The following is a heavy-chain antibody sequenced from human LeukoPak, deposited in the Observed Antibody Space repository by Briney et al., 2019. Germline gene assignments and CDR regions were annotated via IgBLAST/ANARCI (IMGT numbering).Heavy chain of an antibody. D-gene: IGHD3-3*01. Sequence: PGGSLRLSCAASGFTFSSYGMHWVRQAPGKGLEWVAFIWYDGSNKYYADSVKGRFTISRDNSKNTLYLRMNSLRAEDTAVYYCAKDHYDFWSGSIIAYFDYWGQGTLVTVSS. CDR1: GFTFSSYG. CDR3: AKDHYDFWSGSIIAYFDY. CDR2: IWYDGSNK. J-gene: IGHJ4*02. V-gene: IGHV3-30*02.